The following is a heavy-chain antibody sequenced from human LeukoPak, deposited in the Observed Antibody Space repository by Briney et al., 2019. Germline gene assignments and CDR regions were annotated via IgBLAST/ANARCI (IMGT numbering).Heavy chain of an antibody. CDR1: GFTFSSYG. CDR3: ARYGSGKGYYYYGMDV. J-gene: IGHJ6*02. CDR2: IWYDGSNK. D-gene: IGHD3-10*01. V-gene: IGHV3-33*01. Sequence: GGSLRLSCAASGFTFSSYGMHWVRQAPGKGLEWVAVIWYDGSNKYYADSVKGRFTISRDNSKNTLYLQMNSLRAEDTAVYYCARYGSGKGYYYYGMDVWGQGTTVTVSS.